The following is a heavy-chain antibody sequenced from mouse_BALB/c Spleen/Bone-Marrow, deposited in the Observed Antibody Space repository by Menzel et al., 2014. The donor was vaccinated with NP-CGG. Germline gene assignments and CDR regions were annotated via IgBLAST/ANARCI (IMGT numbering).Heavy chain of an antibody. CDR3: ARHMIRGFAY. CDR1: GFAFSSYD. D-gene: IGHD2-4*01. V-gene: IGHV5-12-1*01. J-gene: IGHJ3*01. CDR2: ISSGGGST. Sequence: EVKLVESGGGLVKPGGSLKLSCAASGFAFSSYDMSWVRQTPEKRLEWVAYISSGGGSTYYSDTVKGRFTISRDNAKNTLYLEMSSLKSEDTAMYYCARHMIRGFAYWGQGTLVTVPA.